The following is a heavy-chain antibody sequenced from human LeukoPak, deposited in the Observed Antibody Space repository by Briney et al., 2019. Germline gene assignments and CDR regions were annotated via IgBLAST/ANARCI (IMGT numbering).Heavy chain of an antibody. D-gene: IGHD5-24*01. Sequence: ASVKVSCKASGYIFTNYDINWVRQATGQGLEWMGWMKPDSGNTGYAQKFQGRVTMTRNTSTNTAYMELSSPTSEDTAMYYCARMATDGPMNWFDPWGQGTLVIVSS. CDR2: MKPDSGNT. J-gene: IGHJ5*02. V-gene: IGHV1-8*01. CDR1: GYIFTNYD. CDR3: ARMATDGPMNWFDP.